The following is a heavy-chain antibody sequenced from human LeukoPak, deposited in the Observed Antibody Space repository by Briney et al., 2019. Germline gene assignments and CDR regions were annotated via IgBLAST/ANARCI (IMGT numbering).Heavy chain of an antibody. Sequence: SVKVSCKASGYTFTSYGISWVRQAPGQGLEWMGRIIPILGIANYAQKFQGRVTITADKSTSTAYMELSSLRSEDTAVYYCARVGHYDILTGYPGYYGMDVWGQGTTVTVSS. CDR2: IIPILGIA. CDR3: ARVGHYDILTGYPGYYGMDV. CDR1: GYTFTSYG. V-gene: IGHV1-69*04. D-gene: IGHD3-9*01. J-gene: IGHJ6*02.